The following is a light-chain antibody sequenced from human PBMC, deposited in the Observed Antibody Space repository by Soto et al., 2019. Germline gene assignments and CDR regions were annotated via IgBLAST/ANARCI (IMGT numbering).Light chain of an antibody. J-gene: IGKJ1*01. Sequence: EVVMTQSPATLSVSPGERVTLSCRASQSINAHLAWYQQKPGQAPRLLIHGASTRATGIPARFSGSGYGPYFFPTITSLQSEYFAVYYCQQKKTWFWPFAKGTK. CDR1: QSINAH. V-gene: IGKV3-15*01. CDR2: GAS. CDR3: QQKKTWFWP.